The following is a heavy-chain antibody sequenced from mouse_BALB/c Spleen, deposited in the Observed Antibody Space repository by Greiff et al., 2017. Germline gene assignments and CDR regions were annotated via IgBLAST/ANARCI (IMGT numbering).Heavy chain of an antibody. CDR2: ISSGSSTI. CDR3: ASNYGNYVGFAY. V-gene: IGHV5-17*02. CDR1: GFTFSSFG. Sequence: EVMLVESGGGLVQPGGSRKLSCAASGFTFSSFGMHWVRQAPEKGLEWVAYISSGSSTIYYADTVKGRFTISRDNPKNTLFLQMTSLRSEDTAMYYRASNYGNYVGFAYWGQGTLVTVSA. J-gene: IGHJ3*01. D-gene: IGHD2-1*01.